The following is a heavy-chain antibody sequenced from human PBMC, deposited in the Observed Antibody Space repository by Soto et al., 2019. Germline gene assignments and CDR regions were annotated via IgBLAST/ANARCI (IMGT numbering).Heavy chain of an antibody. J-gene: IGHJ4*02. D-gene: IGHD3-22*01. CDR2: ISYDGSDK. V-gene: IGHV3-30-3*01. Sequence: GGSLRLSCAASGFTFSSYAMHWVRQAPGKGLEWVAVISYDGSDKYYADSVKGRFTISRDNSKNTLYLQMNSLRAEDTAVYYCARSYDSSGYKYYFDYWGQGTLVTVSS. CDR1: GFTFSSYA. CDR3: ARSYDSSGYKYYFDY.